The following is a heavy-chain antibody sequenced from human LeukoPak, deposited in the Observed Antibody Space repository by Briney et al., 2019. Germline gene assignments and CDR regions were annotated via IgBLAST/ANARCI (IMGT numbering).Heavy chain of an antibody. CDR2: INPNSGGT. D-gene: IGHD5-24*01. V-gene: IGHV1-2*02. CDR1: GYTFTGYY. J-gene: IGHJ4*02. CDR3: ARDGDGYNFWAPHYYFDY. Sequence: GASVKVSCKASGYTFTGYYMHWVRQAPGQGLEWMGWINPNSGGTNYAQKFQGRVTMTRDTSISTAYMELSRLRSDDTAVYYCARDGDGYNFWAPHYYFDYWGQGTLVTVSS.